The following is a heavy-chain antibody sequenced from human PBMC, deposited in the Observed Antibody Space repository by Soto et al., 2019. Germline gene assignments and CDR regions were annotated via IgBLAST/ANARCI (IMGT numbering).Heavy chain of an antibody. CDR1: GGSTSSSGYY. D-gene: IGHD2-15*01. Sequence: KTSETLSLTCTVSGGSTSSSGYYWGWIRQPPGKGLEWVGSVYYSGSISHNPSLRGRVTIAVDTSKNQFSLKVRSVTAADTAVYFCARHRLNSWRDVLDAFQIWGHGTLVTVSS. J-gene: IGHJ3*02. CDR3: ARHRLNSWRDVLDAFQI. CDR2: VYYSGSI. V-gene: IGHV4-39*01.